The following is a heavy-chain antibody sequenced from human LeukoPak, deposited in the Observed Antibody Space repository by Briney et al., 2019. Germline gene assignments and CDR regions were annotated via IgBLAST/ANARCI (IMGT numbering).Heavy chain of an antibody. CDR2: IKQDGSEK. CDR3: AREVSRATVAGTADAFDI. CDR1: GFTLSSYW. Sequence: PGGSLRLSCAASGFTLSSYWMSWVRQAPGKGLEWVANIKQDGSEKYYVDSVKGRFTISRDNAKNSLYLQMNSLRAEDTAVYYCAREVSRATVAGTADAFDIWGQGIMVTVSS. D-gene: IGHD6-19*01. V-gene: IGHV3-7*03. J-gene: IGHJ3*02.